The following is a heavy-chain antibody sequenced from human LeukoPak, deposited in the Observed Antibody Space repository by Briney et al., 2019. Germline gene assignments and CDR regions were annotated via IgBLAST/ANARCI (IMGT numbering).Heavy chain of an antibody. V-gene: IGHV1-46*01. Sequence: WMGIINPSGGSTSYAQKFQGRVTMTRDTSTSTVYMELSSLRSEDTAVYYCARDFMARTEDYWGQGTLVTVSS. CDR2: INPSGGST. CDR3: ARDFMARTEDY. J-gene: IGHJ4*02. D-gene: IGHD3/OR15-3a*01.